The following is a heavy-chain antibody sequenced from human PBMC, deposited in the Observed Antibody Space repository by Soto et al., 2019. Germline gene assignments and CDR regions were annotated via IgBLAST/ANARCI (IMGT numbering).Heavy chain of an antibody. CDR3: ARQARGGYNLDY. J-gene: IGHJ4*02. CDR2: IYPGDSDI. D-gene: IGHD5-12*01. CDR1: GYRFSDYW. Sequence: GESLKISCKGSGYRFSDYWIAWLRHMPGKGLEWMGIIYPGDSDIRYSPSFRGQVTISADKSISTAYLQWSSLKASDTAMYYCARQARGGYNLDYWGQGTLVTVSS. V-gene: IGHV5-51*01.